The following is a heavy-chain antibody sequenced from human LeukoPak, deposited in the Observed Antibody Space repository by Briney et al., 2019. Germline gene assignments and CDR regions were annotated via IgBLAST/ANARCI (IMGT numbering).Heavy chain of an antibody. V-gene: IGHV5-10-1*01. D-gene: IGHD3-22*01. CDR3: ARRVIGYYYDSSGYPPEDAFDI. J-gene: IGHJ3*02. CDR1: GYNFTSYW. Sequence: GESLKISCKGSGYNFTSYWISWVRQMPGKGLGLMGRIEPSDSYTNYSPPFQGHVTLSADKSISTAYLQWSSLKASDTAMYYCARRVIGYYYDSSGYPPEDAFDIWGQGTMVTVSS. CDR2: IEPSDSYT.